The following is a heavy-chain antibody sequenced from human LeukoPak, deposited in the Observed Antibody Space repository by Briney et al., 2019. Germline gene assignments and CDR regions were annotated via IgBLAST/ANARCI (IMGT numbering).Heavy chain of an antibody. V-gene: IGHV4-4*02. CDR1: GGSISSSNW. D-gene: IGHD6-13*01. CDR2: IYHSGST. Sequence: PSGTLSLTCAVSGGSISSSNWWSWVRQPPGKGLEWIGEIYHSGSTNYNPSLKSRVTISVDKSKNQFSLKLSSVTAADTAVYYCARDRGEGIAAAGTSFAFDIWGQGTMVTVSS. J-gene: IGHJ3*02. CDR3: ARDRGEGIAAAGTSFAFDI.